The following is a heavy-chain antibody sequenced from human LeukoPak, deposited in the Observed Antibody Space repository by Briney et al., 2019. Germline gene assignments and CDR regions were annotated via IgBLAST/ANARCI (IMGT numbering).Heavy chain of an antibody. Sequence: SQTLSLTCAISGDSVSSNSVTWNWIRQSPSRGLEWLGRTYYRSTWYNDYAVSVRGRITVNPDTSKNQFSLHLNSVTPEDTAVYYYARRLTQYDCFDPWGQGILVTVSS. D-gene: IGHD2-2*01. J-gene: IGHJ5*02. CDR3: ARRLTQYDCFDP. CDR1: GDSVSSNSVT. V-gene: IGHV6-1*01. CDR2: TYYRSTWYN.